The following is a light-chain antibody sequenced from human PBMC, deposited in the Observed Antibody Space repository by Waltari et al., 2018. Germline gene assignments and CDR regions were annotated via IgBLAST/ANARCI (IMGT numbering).Light chain of an antibody. CDR3: NSRDSSGNHVL. CDR2: GKN. CDR1: SLRTYY. J-gene: IGLJ2*01. Sequence: SSELTPDPAVSVALGQTVRITCQGDSLRTYYASWYQQRPGQAPVLVIYGKNNRPSGIPDRFSGSSSGNTASLTISGAQAEDEADYYCNSRDSSGNHVLFGGGTKLTVL. V-gene: IGLV3-19*01.